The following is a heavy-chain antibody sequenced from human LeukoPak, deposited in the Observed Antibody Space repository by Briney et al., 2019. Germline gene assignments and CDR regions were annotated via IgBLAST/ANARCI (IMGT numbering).Heavy chain of an antibody. V-gene: IGHV3-23*01. CDR2: ISGSGATT. Sequence: GGSLRLSCAASGFTFSSYGMSWVRQAPGKGLEWVSAISGSGATTCYADSVKARFTISRDNSKNTLYLQMNSLRAEDTAIFYCAKRYCSAGNCYFDYWGQGTLVTVSS. D-gene: IGHD2-15*01. CDR1: GFTFSSYG. CDR3: AKRYCSAGNCYFDY. J-gene: IGHJ4*02.